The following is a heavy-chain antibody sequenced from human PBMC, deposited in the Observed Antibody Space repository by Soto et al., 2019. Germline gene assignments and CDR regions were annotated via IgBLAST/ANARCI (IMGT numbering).Heavy chain of an antibody. D-gene: IGHD6-13*01. Sequence: EVQLVESGGGLVKPGGSLRLSCAASGFTFSSYSMNWVRQAPGKGLEWVSSISSSSSYIYYADSVKGRFTISRDNAKNSLYLQMNRLRAEDTAVYYCARDKEQQLPTYYYYGMDVWGQGTTVTVSS. J-gene: IGHJ6*02. CDR1: GFTFSSYS. CDR3: ARDKEQQLPTYYYYGMDV. V-gene: IGHV3-21*01. CDR2: ISSSSSYI.